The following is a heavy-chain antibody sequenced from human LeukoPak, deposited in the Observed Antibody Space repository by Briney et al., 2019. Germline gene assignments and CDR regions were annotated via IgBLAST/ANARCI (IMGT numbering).Heavy chain of an antibody. Sequence: GGSLRLSCAASGFTFSSYSMNWVRQAPGKGLEWVSSISSSSSYIYYADSVKGQFTISRINATNSPYLHMNSLSAEDTAVYYCARSSQATVTRRGFDYWGQGTLVTVSS. J-gene: IGHJ4*02. D-gene: IGHD4-11*01. CDR1: GFTFSSYS. CDR2: ISSSSSYI. CDR3: ARSSQATVTRRGFDY. V-gene: IGHV3-21*06.